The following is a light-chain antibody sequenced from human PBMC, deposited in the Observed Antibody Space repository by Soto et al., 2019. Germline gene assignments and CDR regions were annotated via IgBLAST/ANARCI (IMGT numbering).Light chain of an antibody. CDR2: LNRDGSH. J-gene: IGLJ2*01. V-gene: IGLV4-69*01. CDR3: QTWGTGIVI. CDR1: SGHSNYA. Sequence: QLLLTQSPSASASLGASVKLTCTLSSGHSNYAIAWHQQQPEKGPRSLMKLNRDGSHSKGDGIPNRFSGSSSEAERYLTISSLQSEDEADYYCQTWGTGIVIFGGGTKLNFL.